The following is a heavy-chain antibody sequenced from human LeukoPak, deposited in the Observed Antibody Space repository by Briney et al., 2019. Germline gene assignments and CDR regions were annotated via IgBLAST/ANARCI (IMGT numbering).Heavy chain of an antibody. CDR1: GYTFTGYY. D-gene: IGHD3-10*01. V-gene: IGHV1-2*02. Sequence: ASVKVSCKASGYTFTGYYMHWVRQAPGQGLEWMGWINPNSGGTNYAQKFQGRVTMTRDTSISTAYMELSRLRSDDTAVYYCARASRITMVRGVLGAFDIWGQGTMVTVSS. J-gene: IGHJ3*02. CDR3: ARASRITMVRGVLGAFDI. CDR2: INPNSGGT.